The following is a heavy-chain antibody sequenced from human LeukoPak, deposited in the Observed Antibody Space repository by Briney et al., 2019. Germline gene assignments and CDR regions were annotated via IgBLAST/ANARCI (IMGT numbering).Heavy chain of an antibody. CDR1: GFTFSSYG. Sequence: GGSLRLSCAASGFTFSSYGMHWVRQAPGKGLEWVAVIWYDGSNKYYADSVKGRFTISRDNSKNTLYLQMNSLRPEDTALYYCAKDRPNYYESSGPLEGDALDIWGQGTMVIVSS. CDR2: IWYDGSNK. D-gene: IGHD3-22*01. J-gene: IGHJ3*02. V-gene: IGHV3-30*02. CDR3: AKDRPNYYESSGPLEGDALDI.